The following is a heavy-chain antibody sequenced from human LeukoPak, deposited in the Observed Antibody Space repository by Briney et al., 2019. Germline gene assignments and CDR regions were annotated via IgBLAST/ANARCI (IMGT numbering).Heavy chain of an antibody. CDR1: GHSIRTSSYY. J-gene: IGHJ4*02. Sequence: SETLSLTCTVSGHSIRTSSYYWGGIRQPPGKGLEWLGWIYYSGSTYYNPSLKRRLTISVDTPKNQFALNRYSVTAADTAVFYCARSYYYDYRQIDYWGQGTLVTVSS. D-gene: IGHD3-22*01. CDR3: ARSYYYDYRQIDY. V-gene: IGHV4-39*01. CDR2: IYYSGST.